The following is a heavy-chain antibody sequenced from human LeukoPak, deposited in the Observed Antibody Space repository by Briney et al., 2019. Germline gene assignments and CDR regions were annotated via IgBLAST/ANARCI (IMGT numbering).Heavy chain of an antibody. V-gene: IGHV1-2*02. J-gene: IGHJ4*02. CDR1: GYTFTGYY. D-gene: IGHD2-2*01. CDR3: AKGEGYQLLKSYFDY. CDR2: INPDSGGT. Sequence: ASVKVSCKASGYTFTGYYIHWVRQAPGQGLEWMGWINPDSGGTNYAQKFQGRVTMTRDTSVRTAYMELSRLRSDDTAVYYCAKGEGYQLLKSYFDYWGQGTLVTVSS.